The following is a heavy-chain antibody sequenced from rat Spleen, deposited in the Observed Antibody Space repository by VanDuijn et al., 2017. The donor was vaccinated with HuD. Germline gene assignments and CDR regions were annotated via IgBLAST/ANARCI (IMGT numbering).Heavy chain of an antibody. CDR1: GFSLTSYN. J-gene: IGHJ1*01. D-gene: IGHD1-1*01. V-gene: IGHV2-19*01. Sequence: QVQLKESGPGLVQPSQTLSLTCTVSGFSLTSYNVHWVRQPPGKGLEWMGRIQSGGSTDYNSALKSRLSISRDTSKSQVFLKMNSLQSEDTTTYYCAREGTVSRYFDFWGPGTMVTVSS. CDR3: AREGTVSRYFDF. CDR2: IQSGGST.